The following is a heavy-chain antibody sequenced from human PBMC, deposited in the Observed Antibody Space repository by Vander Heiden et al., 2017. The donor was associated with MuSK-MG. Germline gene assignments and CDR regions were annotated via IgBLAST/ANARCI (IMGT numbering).Heavy chain of an antibody. CDR3: ARNPTGGMATI. J-gene: IGHJ4*02. V-gene: IGHV4-39*01. D-gene: IGHD5-12*01. CDR1: GGPISSSSYY. Sequence: LQLQESGPGLVKPSETLSLTCTVSGGPISSSSYYWGWIRQPPGKGLEWIGSIYYSGSTYYNPSLKSRVTISVDTSKNQFSLKLSSVTAADTAVYYCARNPTGGMATIWGQGTLVTVSS. CDR2: IYYSGST.